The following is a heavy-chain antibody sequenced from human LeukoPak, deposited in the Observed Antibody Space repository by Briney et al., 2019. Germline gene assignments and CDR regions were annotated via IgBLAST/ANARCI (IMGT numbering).Heavy chain of an antibody. V-gene: IGHV3-33*01. CDR2: IWYDGSNK. Sequence: GGSLRLSCAASGFTFSNYGMHWVRQAPGKGLEWVAVIWYDGSNKYYADSVKGRFTISRDNSKNTLYLQMNSLRAEDTAVYYCARGSFSVAYGMDVWGQGTTVTVSS. CDR3: ARGSFSVAYGMDV. D-gene: IGHD2-15*01. J-gene: IGHJ6*02. CDR1: GFTFSNYG.